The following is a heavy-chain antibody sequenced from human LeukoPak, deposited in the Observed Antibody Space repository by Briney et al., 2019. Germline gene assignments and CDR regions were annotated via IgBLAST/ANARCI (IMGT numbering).Heavy chain of an antibody. CDR3: ARDGGSRYCSGGTCYGFDS. Sequence: ESSETLSLTCTVSGGSVTSGDYYWSWIRQPPGKGLEWIGNIYYSGNTYYNPSLKSRVTISVDTSNNHFSLKLTSVTAADTAVYYCARDGGSRYCSGGTCYGFDSWGQGTLVTVSS. CDR2: IYYSGNT. CDR1: GGSVTSGDYY. V-gene: IGHV4-30-4*01. D-gene: IGHD2-15*01. J-gene: IGHJ4*02.